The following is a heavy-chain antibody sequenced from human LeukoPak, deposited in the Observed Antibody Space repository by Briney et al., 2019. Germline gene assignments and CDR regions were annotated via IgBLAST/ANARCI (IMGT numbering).Heavy chain of an antibody. CDR2: ISSSGGST. CDR3: ARVSANYFDY. Sequence: GGSLRLSCAASGFTFSDYEMNWVRQAPGKGLEWVSYISSSGGSTYYADSVRGRFTISRDNAKHSLYLQINSLRAEDTAVYYCARVSANYFDYWGQGTLVTVSS. CDR1: GFTFSDYE. D-gene: IGHD2-8*01. V-gene: IGHV3-48*03. J-gene: IGHJ4*02.